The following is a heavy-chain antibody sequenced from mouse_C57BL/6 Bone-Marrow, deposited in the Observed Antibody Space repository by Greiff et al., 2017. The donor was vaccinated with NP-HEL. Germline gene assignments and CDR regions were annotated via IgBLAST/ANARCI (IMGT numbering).Heavy chain of an antibody. V-gene: IGHV5-9*01. CDR1: GFTFSSYT. Sequence: EVMLVESGGGLVKPGGSLKLSCAASGFTFSSYTMSWVRQTPEKRLEWVATISGGGGNTYYPDSVKGRFTISRDNAKNTLYLQMSSLRSEDTALYYCARSYYYGSSLYAMDYWGQGTSVTVSS. CDR2: ISGGGGNT. CDR3: ARSYYYGSSLYAMDY. J-gene: IGHJ4*01. D-gene: IGHD1-1*01.